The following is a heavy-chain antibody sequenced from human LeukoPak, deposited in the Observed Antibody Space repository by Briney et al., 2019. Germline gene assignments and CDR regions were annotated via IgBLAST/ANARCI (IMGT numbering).Heavy chain of an antibody. Sequence: GGSLRLSCAASGFTFSSYGMHWVRQAPGKGLEWVAVIWYDGSNKYYADPVKGRFTIPRDNSKNTLYLQMNSLRAEDTAVYYCAKDHPDYSNALGYWGQGTLVTVSS. D-gene: IGHD4-11*01. CDR1: GFTFSSYG. CDR2: IWYDGSNK. J-gene: IGHJ4*02. V-gene: IGHV3-33*06. CDR3: AKDHPDYSNALGY.